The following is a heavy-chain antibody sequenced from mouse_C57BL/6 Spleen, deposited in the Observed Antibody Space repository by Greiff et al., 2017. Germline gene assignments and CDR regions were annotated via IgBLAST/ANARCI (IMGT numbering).Heavy chain of an antibody. D-gene: IGHD2-4*01. Sequence: QVQLKESGAELVRPGASVTLSCKASGYTFTDYEMHWVKQTPVHGLEWIGAIDPETGGTAYNQKFKGKAILTADKSSSTAYMELRSLTSEDSAVYYCTRKNDYDGFAYWGQGTLVTVSA. CDR2: IDPETGGT. J-gene: IGHJ3*01. V-gene: IGHV1-15*01. CDR3: TRKNDYDGFAY. CDR1: GYTFTDYE.